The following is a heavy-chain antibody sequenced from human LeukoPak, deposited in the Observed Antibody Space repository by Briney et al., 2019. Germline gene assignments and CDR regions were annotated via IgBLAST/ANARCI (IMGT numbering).Heavy chain of an antibody. Sequence: GGSLRLSCAASRFTFSSYAMSWVRQAPGKGLEWVSAISGSGGSTYYADSVKGRFTISRDNSKNTLYLQMNSLRAEDTAVYYCARDVPLYCSSTSCYSFYFDYWGQGTLVTVSS. J-gene: IGHJ4*02. V-gene: IGHV3-23*01. CDR2: ISGSGGST. CDR1: RFTFSSYA. D-gene: IGHD2-2*01. CDR3: ARDVPLYCSSTSCYSFYFDY.